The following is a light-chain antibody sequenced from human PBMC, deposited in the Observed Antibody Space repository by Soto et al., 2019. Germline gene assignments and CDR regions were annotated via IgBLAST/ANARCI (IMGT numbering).Light chain of an antibody. CDR3: CSYAGSHFL. V-gene: IGLV2-11*01. CDR2: DVS. CDR1: SSDVGGYNY. J-gene: IGLJ2*01. Sequence: ALTQPRSVSGSPGQSVTISCTGTSSDVGGYNYVSWYQQHPGKAPKLMIYDVSQRPSGVPDRFSGSKSGNTASLTISGLQAEDEADYYCCSYAGSHFLFGGGTKLTVL.